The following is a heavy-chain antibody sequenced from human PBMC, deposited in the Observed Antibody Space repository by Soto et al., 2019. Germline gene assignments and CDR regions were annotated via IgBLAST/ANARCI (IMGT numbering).Heavy chain of an antibody. CDR3: ARDLWGYCGTDCYPLDV. CDR1: GGSISGYY. CDR2: MYNTGST. Sequence: SETLSLTCSVSGGSISGYYWSWIRQPPGKGLEWIGYMYNTGSTVYNPSFKSRVTISVDTSKNQFSLKLNSVAAADTAVYYCARDLWGYCGTDCYPLDVWGQGTTVT. V-gene: IGHV4-59*01. J-gene: IGHJ6*02. D-gene: IGHD2-21*02.